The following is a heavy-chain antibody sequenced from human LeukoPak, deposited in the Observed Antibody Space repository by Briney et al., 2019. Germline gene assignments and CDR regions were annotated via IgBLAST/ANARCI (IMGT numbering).Heavy chain of an antibody. CDR3: ARDSGSAVAGNWFDP. V-gene: IGHV1-2*04. Sequence: GASVKVSCKASGYTFTSYDINWVRQAPGQGLEWTGWINPNSGGTNYAQKFQGWVTMTRDTSISTAYMELSRLRSDDTAAYYCARDSGSAVAGNWFDPWGQGTLVTVSS. J-gene: IGHJ5*02. CDR2: INPNSGGT. CDR1: GYTFTSYD. D-gene: IGHD6-19*01.